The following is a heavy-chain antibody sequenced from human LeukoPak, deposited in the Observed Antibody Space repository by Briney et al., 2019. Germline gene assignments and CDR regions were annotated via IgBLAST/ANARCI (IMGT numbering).Heavy chain of an antibody. Sequence: GESLKISCKGPGYSFTSYWIGWVRQMPGKGLEWMGIIYPGDSDTRYSPSFQGQVTISADKSISTAYLQWSSLKASDTARYYCARLRWLRFRAPDYWGQGTLVTVSS. CDR3: ARLRWLRFRAPDY. J-gene: IGHJ4*02. D-gene: IGHD5-12*01. CDR1: GYSFTSYW. V-gene: IGHV5-51*01. CDR2: IYPGDSDT.